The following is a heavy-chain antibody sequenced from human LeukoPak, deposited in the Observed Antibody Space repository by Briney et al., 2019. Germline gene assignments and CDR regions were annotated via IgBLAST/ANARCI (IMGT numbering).Heavy chain of an antibody. V-gene: IGHV3-30-3*01. CDR3: GREGRGGIQLWFDY. CDR1: GFTFSSYA. CDR2: ISYDGSNK. Sequence: PGGSLRLSCAASGFTFSSYAMHWVRQAPGKGLEWVAVISYDGSNKYYADSVKGRFTISRDNSKNTLYLQMNSLRAEDTAVYYCGREGRGGIQLWFDYWGQGTLVTVSS. D-gene: IGHD5-18*01. J-gene: IGHJ4*02.